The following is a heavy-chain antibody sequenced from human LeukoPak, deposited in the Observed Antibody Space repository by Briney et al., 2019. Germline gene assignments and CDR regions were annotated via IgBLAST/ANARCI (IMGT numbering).Heavy chain of an antibody. CDR2: INHSGST. Sequence: SETLSLTCAVYGGSFSGYYWSWIRRPPGKGLEWIGEINHSGSTNYNPSLKSRVTISVDTSKNQFSLKLSSVTAADTAVYYCARAYYDTSGYYGAFDIWGQGTMVTVSS. D-gene: IGHD3-22*01. CDR1: GGSFSGYY. V-gene: IGHV4-34*01. CDR3: ARAYYDTSGYYGAFDI. J-gene: IGHJ3*02.